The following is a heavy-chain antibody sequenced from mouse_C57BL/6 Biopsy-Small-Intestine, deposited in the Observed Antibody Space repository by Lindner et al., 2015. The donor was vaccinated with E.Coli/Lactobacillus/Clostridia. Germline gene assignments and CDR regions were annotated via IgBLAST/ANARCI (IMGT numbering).Heavy chain of an antibody. CDR1: GYAFTNYL. CDR3: ARREVYYFDY. J-gene: IGHJ2*01. Sequence: VQLQESGPERGEVVGTSVKVSCKASGYAFTNYLIEWVKQRPEKSLEWIGEINPSTNGTTYNEKFRAKATLTIDKSSSTAYMQLKSLTSEDSAVYFCARREVYYFDYWGQGTTLTVSS. V-gene: IGHV1-54*01. CDR2: INPSTNGT.